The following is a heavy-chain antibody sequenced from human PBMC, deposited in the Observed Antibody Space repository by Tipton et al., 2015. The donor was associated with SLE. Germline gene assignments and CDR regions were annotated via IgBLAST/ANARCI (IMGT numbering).Heavy chain of an antibody. CDR1: GGSLSSYY. J-gene: IGHJ4*02. V-gene: IGHV4-59*12. CDR2: LSYSGST. D-gene: IGHD3-22*01. CDR3: AGDSSGSYYDRGGYYQLANRHFDL. Sequence: TLSLTCTVSGGSLSSYYWSWIRQSPEKGLEWIGYLSYSGSTNYNPSLESRVTISVDTSKNQFSLKLNSVTAADPAVYYCAGDSSGSYYDRGGYYQLANRHFDLWGRGILVSVSS.